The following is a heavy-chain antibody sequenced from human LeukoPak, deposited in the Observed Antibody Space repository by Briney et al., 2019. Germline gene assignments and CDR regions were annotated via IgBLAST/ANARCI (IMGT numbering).Heavy chain of an antibody. D-gene: IGHD3-22*01. CDR2: INHSGST. V-gene: IGHV4-34*01. J-gene: IGHJ4*02. CDR1: GGSFSGYY. CDR3: ARDPYYYDSSGYYYDY. Sequence: PSETLSLTCAVYGGSFSGYYWSWIRQPPGQGLVWFGEINHSGSTNYNPSLKSRVTISVDTSKNQFSLKLSSVTAGDTAAYYCARDPYYYDSSGYYYDYWGQGTLVTVSS.